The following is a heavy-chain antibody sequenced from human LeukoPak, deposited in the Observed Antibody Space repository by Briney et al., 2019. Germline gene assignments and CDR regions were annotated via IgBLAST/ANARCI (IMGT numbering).Heavy chain of an antibody. CDR1: GDSISSYY. Sequence: SETLSLTCTVSGDSISSYYWSWIRQPPGKGLEWIGSIYYSGSTYYNPSLKSRVTISVDTSKNQFSLKLSSVTAADTAVYYCATSGGIVAKLDYWGQGTLVTVSS. CDR3: ATSGGIVAKLDY. CDR2: IYYSGST. V-gene: IGHV4-59*05. J-gene: IGHJ4*02. D-gene: IGHD5-12*01.